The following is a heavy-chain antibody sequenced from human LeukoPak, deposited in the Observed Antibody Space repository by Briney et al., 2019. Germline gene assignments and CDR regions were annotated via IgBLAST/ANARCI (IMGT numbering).Heavy chain of an antibody. CDR1: GFTFSSHD. CDR2: VGVAGDT. J-gene: IGHJ4*02. D-gene: IGHD3-10*01. V-gene: IGHV3-13*01. Sequence: GGSLRLSCAASGFTFSSHDMYWVRQATGKSLEWVSGVGVAGDTHYADSVKGRFTISRDNAKNSVYLQMNSLRAGDTAVYYCARGGIMIRGLDPPDYWGQGTLVTVSS. CDR3: ARGGIMIRGLDPPDY.